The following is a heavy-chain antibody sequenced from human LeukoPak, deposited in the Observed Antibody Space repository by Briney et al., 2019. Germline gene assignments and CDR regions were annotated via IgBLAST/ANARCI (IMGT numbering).Heavy chain of an antibody. D-gene: IGHD3-16*02. V-gene: IGHV5-51*01. CDR2: IFPGDSDV. CDR3: VRHCYLLGSPTGSFDV. J-gene: IGHJ3*01. CDR1: GFSFTSYW. Sequence: GESLKISCKGSGFSFTSYWIAWVRQMPGKGLEWLGVIFPGDSDVRNSPSFHGHVTFSTDNSITTVYLHWISLKASDTAIYFCVRHCYLLGSPTGSFDVWGQGTTVIVSS.